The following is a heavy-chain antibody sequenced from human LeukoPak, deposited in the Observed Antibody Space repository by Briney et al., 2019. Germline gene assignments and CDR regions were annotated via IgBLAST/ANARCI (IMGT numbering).Heavy chain of an antibody. CDR3: ARVPVVPAANDYYYYGMDV. D-gene: IGHD2-2*01. CDR1: GGSFSGYY. J-gene: IGHJ6*02. Sequence: PSETLSLTCAVYGGSFSGYYWSWIRQPPGKGLEWIGYIYYSVSTTYNPSLKSRVTISVDTSKNQFSLKLSSVTAADTAVYYCARVPVVPAANDYYYYGMDVWGQGTTVTVSS. CDR2: IYYSVST. V-gene: IGHV4-59*01.